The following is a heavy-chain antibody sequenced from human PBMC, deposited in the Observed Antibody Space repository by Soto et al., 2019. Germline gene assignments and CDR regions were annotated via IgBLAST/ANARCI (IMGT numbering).Heavy chain of an antibody. CDR1: GGSISSSNW. V-gene: IGHV4-4*02. J-gene: IGHJ4*02. D-gene: IGHD6-19*01. CDR2: IYHSGST. Sequence: SETLSLTCAVSGGSISSSNWWSWVRQPPGKGLEWIGEIYHSGSTNYNPSLKSRVTISVDKSKNQFSLKLSSVTAADTAVYYCARMHSSSWLPRYRSGWYAEDYWGQGTLVTVSS. CDR3: ARMHSSSWLPRYRSGWYAEDY.